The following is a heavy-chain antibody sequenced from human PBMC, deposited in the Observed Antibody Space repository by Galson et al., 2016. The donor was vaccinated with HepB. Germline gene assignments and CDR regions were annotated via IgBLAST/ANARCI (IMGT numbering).Heavy chain of an antibody. CDR3: VRVGWLQPTY. CDR2: IYSGGST. D-gene: IGHD5-24*01. Sequence: LRLSCAVSGFTVRNNYMGWVRQAPGKGLEWVSIIYSGGSTYYVDSVQGRFIISRDVSKNTLYLQMNSLRVDDTAMYYCVRVGWLQPTYWGQGALVIVSS. CDR1: GFTVRNNY. V-gene: IGHV3-53*01. J-gene: IGHJ4*02.